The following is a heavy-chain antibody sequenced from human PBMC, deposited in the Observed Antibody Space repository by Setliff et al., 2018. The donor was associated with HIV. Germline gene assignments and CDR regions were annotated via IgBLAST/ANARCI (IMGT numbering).Heavy chain of an antibody. CDR2: IYHTGRT. CDR3: ASRIYYYDESRVLREEGFVP. J-gene: IGHJ5*02. D-gene: IGHD3-22*01. Sequence: NPSETLSLTCAVYGGSFTGYHWSWVRQPPGKGLEWTGSIYHTGRTYYNRSLESRLTISIDTSKNQFSLKLTSVTAADTAMYYCASRIYYYDESRVLREEGFVPWGQGTLVTVSS. CDR1: GGSFTGYH. V-gene: IGHV4-34*01.